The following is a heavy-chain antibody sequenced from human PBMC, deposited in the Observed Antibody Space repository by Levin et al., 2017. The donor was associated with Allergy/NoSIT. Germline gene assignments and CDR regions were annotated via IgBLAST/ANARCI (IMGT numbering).Heavy chain of an antibody. J-gene: IGHJ4*02. Sequence: SETLSLTCTVSGGSVSSGSYYWSWIRQPPGKGLEWIGYIYYSGSTNYNPSLKSRVTISVDTSKNQFSLKLSSVTAADTAVYYCASGYCTNGVCAFDYWGQGTLVTVSS. V-gene: IGHV4-61*01. CDR3: ASGYCTNGVCAFDY. D-gene: IGHD2-8*01. CDR2: IYYSGST. CDR1: GGSVSSGSYY.